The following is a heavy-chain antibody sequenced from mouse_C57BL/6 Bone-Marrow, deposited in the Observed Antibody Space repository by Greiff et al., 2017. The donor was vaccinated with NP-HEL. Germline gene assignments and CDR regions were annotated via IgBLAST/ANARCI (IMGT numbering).Heavy chain of an antibody. Sequence: PAKRLEWVAYISSGGDYIYYADTVKGRFTISSDNVRIILYLQMSSPKSEDTAMYYCTRYYYCSSPYAMDYWGQGTSVTVSS. CDR2: ISSGGDYI. V-gene: IGHV5-9-1*02. J-gene: IGHJ4*01. D-gene: IGHD1-1*01. CDR3: TRYYYCSSPYAMDY.